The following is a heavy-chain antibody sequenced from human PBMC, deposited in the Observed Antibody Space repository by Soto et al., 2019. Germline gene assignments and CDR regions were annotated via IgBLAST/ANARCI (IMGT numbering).Heavy chain of an antibody. CDR1: GFTFSSYG. CDR3: ARGIIWFGELGLDV. J-gene: IGHJ6*02. V-gene: IGHV3-33*01. CDR2: IWYDGSNK. D-gene: IGHD3-10*01. Sequence: GGSLRLSCAASGFTFSSYGMHRVRQAPGKGLEWVAVIWYDGSNKYYADSVKGRFTISRDNSKNTLYLQMNSLRAEDTAVYYCARGIIWFGELGLDVWGQGTTVTVSS.